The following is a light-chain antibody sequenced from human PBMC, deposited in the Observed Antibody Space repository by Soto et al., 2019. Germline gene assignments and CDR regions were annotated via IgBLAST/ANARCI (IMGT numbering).Light chain of an antibody. CDR3: QQYNIWPLIT. CDR1: QSVSSY. V-gene: IGKV3-11*01. CDR2: DAS. J-gene: IGKJ5*01. Sequence: IGLTQSPATLSLSPRERATLSCRASQSVSSYLAWYQQKPGQAPRLLIYDASNRATGIPARFSGSGSGTEFTLTISSLQSEDFAIYYCQQYNIWPLITFGQGTRLEIK.